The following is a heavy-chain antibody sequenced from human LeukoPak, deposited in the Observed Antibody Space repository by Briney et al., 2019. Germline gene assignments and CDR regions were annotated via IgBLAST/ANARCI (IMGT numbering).Heavy chain of an antibody. J-gene: IGHJ4*02. Sequence: GSLRLSCAASGFTVSSNYMSWVRQPPGKGLEWIGYIYYSGSTNYNPSLKSRVTISVDTSKNQFSLKLSSVTAADTAVYYCARLRQAVAGTNFDYWGQGTLVTVSS. CDR1: GFTVSSNY. D-gene: IGHD6-19*01. CDR2: IYYSGST. CDR3: ARLRQAVAGTNFDY. V-gene: IGHV4-59*08.